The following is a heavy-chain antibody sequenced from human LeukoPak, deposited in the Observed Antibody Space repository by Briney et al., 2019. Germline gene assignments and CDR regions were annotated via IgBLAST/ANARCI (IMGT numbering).Heavy chain of an antibody. CDR3: ARDRSPLLGDSSGPYYYYGMDV. J-gene: IGHJ6*02. D-gene: IGHD3-22*01. Sequence: GRSLRLSCAASGFTFSSYGMHWVRQAPGKGLEWVAVIWYDGSNKYYADSVKGRFTISRDNSKNTLYLQMNSLGAEDTAVYYCARDRSPLLGDSSGPYYYYGMDVWGQGTTVTVSS. V-gene: IGHV3-33*01. CDR2: IWYDGSNK. CDR1: GFTFSSYG.